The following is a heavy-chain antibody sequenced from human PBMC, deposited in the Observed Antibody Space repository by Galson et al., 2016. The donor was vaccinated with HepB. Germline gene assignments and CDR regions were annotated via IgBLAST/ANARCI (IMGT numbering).Heavy chain of an antibody. V-gene: IGHV5-51*01. D-gene: IGHD2-2*01. CDR3: AREGGYCTSTSCYGYWYFDL. CDR1: GYRFTTYW. Sequence: QSGAEVKKPGESLKISCKGSGYRFTTYWIGWVRQMPGKGLEWMGVIYPGDSNTRYSPSFQGQVTISVDKSISTAYLQWSSLKASDTAMYYCAREGGYCTSTSCYGYWYFDLWGRGTLVTVSS. CDR2: IYPGDSNT. J-gene: IGHJ2*01.